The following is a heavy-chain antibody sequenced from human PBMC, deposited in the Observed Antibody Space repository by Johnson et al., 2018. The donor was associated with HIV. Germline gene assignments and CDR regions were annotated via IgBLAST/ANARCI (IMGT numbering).Heavy chain of an antibody. CDR3: AREGIWYCSGGSCYGAFDI. CDR2: ITSTGITV. D-gene: IGHD2-15*01. Sequence: VQLVESGGGLVRPGGSLRLSCTTSEFIFDDYGMSWVRQAPGKGLEWVSYITSTGITVYYAASVKGRFTISRDNSQHTLYLQMNRLRADDTAVYYCAREGIWYCSGGSCYGAFDIWGQGTMVTVSS. CDR1: EFIFDDYG. V-gene: IGHV3-48*01. J-gene: IGHJ3*02.